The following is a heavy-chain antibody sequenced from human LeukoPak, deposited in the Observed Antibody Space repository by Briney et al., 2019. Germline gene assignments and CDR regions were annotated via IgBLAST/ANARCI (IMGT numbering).Heavy chain of an antibody. CDR3: ARSRGGSYHY. Sequence: PGGSLRLSCAASGFTFSNDWMHWVRQAPGKGLVWVSRINTDGSTTTYADSVKGRFTISRDNAKNTLHLQMNSLRVEDTAVYYCARSRGGSYHYRGQGTLVTVSS. CDR1: GFTFSNDW. J-gene: IGHJ4*02. V-gene: IGHV3-74*01. D-gene: IGHD1-26*01. CDR2: INTDGSTT.